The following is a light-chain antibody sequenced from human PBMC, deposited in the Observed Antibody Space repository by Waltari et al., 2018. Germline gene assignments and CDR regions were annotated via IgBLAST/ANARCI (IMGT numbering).Light chain of an antibody. CDR1: SSNIGHYF. Sequence: QSVLTQPPSVSAAPGQKVTISCSGSSSNIGHYFVSWYHQLPGATPKLLIYDNNKRPSGIPDRFSASKSGTSATLDITGLQIGDEADYYCATWDNSLTAVVFGGGTKLTVL. CDR2: DNN. CDR3: ATWDNSLTAVV. J-gene: IGLJ2*01. V-gene: IGLV1-51*01.